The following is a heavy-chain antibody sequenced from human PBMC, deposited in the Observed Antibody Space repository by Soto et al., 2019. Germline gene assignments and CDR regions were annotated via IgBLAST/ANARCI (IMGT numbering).Heavy chain of an antibody. D-gene: IGHD5-18*01. J-gene: IGHJ4*02. V-gene: IGHV1-18*01. Sequence: ASVKVSCKASGYTFTSYGISWVRQAPGQGLEWMGWISAYNGNTNYAQKLQGRVTMTTDTSTSTAYMELRGLRSDDTAVYYCARVWLAVEHFDYWGQGTLVTVSS. CDR3: ARVWLAVEHFDY. CDR1: GYTFTSYG. CDR2: ISAYNGNT.